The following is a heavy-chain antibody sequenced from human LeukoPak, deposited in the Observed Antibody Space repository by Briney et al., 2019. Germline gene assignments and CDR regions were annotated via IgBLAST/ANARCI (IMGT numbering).Heavy chain of an antibody. CDR2: ISSSSSTI. CDR1: GFTFSSYS. J-gene: IGHJ4*02. V-gene: IGHV3-48*02. CDR3: ARGALDFDY. Sequence: GSLRLSCAASGFTFSSYSMNWVRQAPGKGLEWVSYISSSSSTIYYADSVKGRFTISRGNAKNSLYLHMNSLKDEDTAVYYCARGALDFDYWGQGTLVTVSS.